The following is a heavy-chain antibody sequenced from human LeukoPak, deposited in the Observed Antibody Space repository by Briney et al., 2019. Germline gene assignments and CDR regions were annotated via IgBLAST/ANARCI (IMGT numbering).Heavy chain of an antibody. V-gene: IGHV3-23*01. J-gene: IGHJ4*02. CDR2: ISGSGGST. CDR1: GFTFSNYA. D-gene: IGHD3-22*01. CDR3: AKSSYYDSSGYYREYYFDY. Sequence: GGSLRLSCAASGFTFSNYAMSWVRQAPGKGLEWVSGISGSGGSTYYVDSVKGRFTISRDYSKNTLYLQMNSLRAEDTAVYYCAKSSYYDSSGYYREYYFDYWGQGTLVTVSS.